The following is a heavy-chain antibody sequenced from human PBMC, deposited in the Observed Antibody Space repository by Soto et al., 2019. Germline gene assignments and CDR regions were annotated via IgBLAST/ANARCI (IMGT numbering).Heavy chain of an antibody. D-gene: IGHD3-9*01. CDR2: ISGSGGST. V-gene: IGHV3-23*01. CDR1: GFTFSSYA. CDR3: AKGERYFDWLSPYYFDY. Sequence: PGGSLRLSCAASGFTFSSYAMSWVRQAPGKGLEWVSAISGSGGSTYYADSVKGRFTISRDNSKNTLYLQMNSLRAEDTAVYYCAKGERYFDWLSPYYFDYWAQGTLVTVSS. J-gene: IGHJ4*02.